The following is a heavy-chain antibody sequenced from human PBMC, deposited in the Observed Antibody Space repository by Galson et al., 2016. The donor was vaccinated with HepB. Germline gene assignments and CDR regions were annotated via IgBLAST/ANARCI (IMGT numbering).Heavy chain of an antibody. D-gene: IGHD1-14*01. V-gene: IGHV3-9*01. CDR2: IGWNSGNS. CDR1: GFVFHEFA. Sequence: SLRLSCAASGFVFHEFAIHWVRQVPGKGLQWVSGIGWNSGNSAYEDSVKGRFTISRDNGKSSLSLQMDSLRAEDTAVYYCVKATLASVTGRDAFDLWGQWTMVTVSS. CDR3: VKATLASVTGRDAFDL. J-gene: IGHJ3*01.